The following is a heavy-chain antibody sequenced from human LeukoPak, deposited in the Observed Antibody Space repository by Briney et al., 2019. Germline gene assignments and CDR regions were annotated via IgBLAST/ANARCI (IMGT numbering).Heavy chain of an antibody. CDR1: GYTLTELS. CDR2: FDPEDGVT. J-gene: IGHJ3*02. D-gene: IGHD2-2*01. V-gene: IGHV1-24*01. CDR3: ATRSWRYCSSTSCPKGNAFDI. Sequence: ASVKVSCKVSGYTLTELSMHWVRQAPGKGLEWMGGFDPEDGVTIYAQKFQGRVTMTEDTSTDTAYMELSSLRSEDTAVYYCATRSWRYCSSTSCPKGNAFDIWGQGTMVTVSS.